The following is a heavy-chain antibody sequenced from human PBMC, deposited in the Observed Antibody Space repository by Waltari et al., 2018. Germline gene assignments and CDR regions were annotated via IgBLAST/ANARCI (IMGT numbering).Heavy chain of an antibody. CDR1: GGSFSFNTHS. D-gene: IGHD3-3*01. Sequence: QVHLVQSGAAVMKPGSSVTVSCKASGGSFSFNTHSISWVRQAPGQGREWGGGIISNLVGIDYAPNFQGRVSITTDASTDTIYMELSSLRHEDTAVYYCATGIYDFAWGCSWDVWGEGTTVTVSS. CDR3: ATGIYDFAWGCSWDV. V-gene: IGHV1-69*16. CDR2: IISNLVGI. J-gene: IGHJ6*04.